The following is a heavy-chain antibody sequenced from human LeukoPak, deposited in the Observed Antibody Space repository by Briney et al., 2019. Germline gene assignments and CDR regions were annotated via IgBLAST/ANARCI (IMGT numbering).Heavy chain of an antibody. Sequence: ASVKVSCKASGYTFTSYAMHWVRQAPGQRLEWMGWINAGNGNTKYSQKFQGRVTITRDTSASTAYMELSSLRSEDTAVYYCARDLRGPWRSSSPLGYWGQGTLVTVSS. V-gene: IGHV1-3*01. CDR2: INAGNGNT. CDR1: GYTFTSYA. CDR3: ARDLRGPWRSSSPLGY. J-gene: IGHJ4*02. D-gene: IGHD6-13*01.